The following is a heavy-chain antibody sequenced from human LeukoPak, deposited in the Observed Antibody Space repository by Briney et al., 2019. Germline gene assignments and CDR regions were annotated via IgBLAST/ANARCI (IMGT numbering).Heavy chain of an antibody. CDR2: ITNDGGST. J-gene: IGHJ4*02. CDR1: GFSFTTYA. D-gene: IGHD3-10*01. Sequence: SGGSLRLSCAASGFSFTTYAMSWVRQAPGKGLEWVSTITNDGGSTYYADSVKGRFAISRDNSKNTLYLQMSSLRAEDTAVYYCAKSCQVGRVLCPDYWGQGTLVTVSS. V-gene: IGHV3-23*01. CDR3: AKSCQVGRVLCPDY.